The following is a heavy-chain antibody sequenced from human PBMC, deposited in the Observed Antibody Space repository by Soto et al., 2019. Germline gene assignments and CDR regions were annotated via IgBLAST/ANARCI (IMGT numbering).Heavy chain of an antibody. CDR3: ARGGPCSSTSCYGWFDP. Sequence: ASVKVSCKASGYTFTSYDINWVRQATGQGLEWMGWMNPNSGNTGYAQKFQGRVTMTRNTSISTAYMELSSLRSEDTAVYYCARGGPCSSTSCYGWFDPWGQGTLVTVSS. D-gene: IGHD2-2*01. V-gene: IGHV1-8*01. J-gene: IGHJ5*02. CDR2: MNPNSGNT. CDR1: GYTFTSYD.